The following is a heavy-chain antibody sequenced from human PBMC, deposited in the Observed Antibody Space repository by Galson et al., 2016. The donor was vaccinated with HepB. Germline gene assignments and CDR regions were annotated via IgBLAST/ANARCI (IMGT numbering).Heavy chain of an antibody. CDR3: ARDGYFDWLPHYAFDI. CDR2: INPGGETK. J-gene: IGHJ3*02. V-gene: IGHV3-48*03. Sequence: SLRLSCAASGFIFTSFEMSWVRQAPGKGLEWVAYINPGGETKYYADSVKGRFTISRDNAKKSLYLQMNSLRAEDTALYYCARDGYFDWLPHYAFDIWGQGTMVTVSS. CDR1: GFIFTSFE. D-gene: IGHD3-9*01.